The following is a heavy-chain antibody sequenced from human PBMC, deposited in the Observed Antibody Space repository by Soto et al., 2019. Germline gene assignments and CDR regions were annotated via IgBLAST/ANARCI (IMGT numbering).Heavy chain of an antibody. CDR2: MNPNSGNT. V-gene: IGHV1-8*01. CDR1: GYTFTSYD. J-gene: IGHJ6*02. Sequence: QVQLVQSGAEVKKPGASVKVSCKASGYTFTSYDINWVRQATGQGLEGMGWMNPNSGNTGYAQKFQGRVTMTRNTSIRTAYMELSRLRSEDTAVYYCAKEKTSYGMDVWGQGTTVTVSS. CDR3: AKEKTSYGMDV.